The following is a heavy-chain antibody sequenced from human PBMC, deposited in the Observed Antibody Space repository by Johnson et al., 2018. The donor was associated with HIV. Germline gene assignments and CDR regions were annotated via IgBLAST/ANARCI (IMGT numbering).Heavy chain of an antibody. CDR1: GFTFSSYW. Sequence: VQLVESGGGLVQPGRSLRLSCAASGFTFSSYWMSWVRQAPGKGLEWVANIKQDGSEKYYVDSVKGRFTISRDNAKNSLYLQMNSLRAEDTAVYYCAREDTAVVIKRAFDIWGQGTMVTVSS. CDR3: AREDTAVVIKRAFDI. D-gene: IGHD5-18*01. V-gene: IGHV3-7*01. J-gene: IGHJ3*02. CDR2: IKQDGSEK.